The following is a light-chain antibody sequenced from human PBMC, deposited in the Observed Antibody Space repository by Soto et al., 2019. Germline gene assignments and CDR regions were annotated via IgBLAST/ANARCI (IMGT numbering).Light chain of an antibody. J-gene: IGKJ5*01. CDR2: GAS. CDR3: QQYNNWPRT. CDR1: QSVSSN. Sequence: ELVMTQSPATPSVSPGGRATLSCRASQSVSSNLAWYQQKPGQAPRLLIYGASTRATGIPARFSGSGSGTEFTLTISSLQSEDFAVYYCQQYNNWPRTFGQGTRLEIK. V-gene: IGKV3-15*01.